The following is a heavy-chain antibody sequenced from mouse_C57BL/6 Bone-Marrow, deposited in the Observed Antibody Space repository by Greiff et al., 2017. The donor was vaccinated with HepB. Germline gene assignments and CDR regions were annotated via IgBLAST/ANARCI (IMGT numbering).Heavy chain of an antibody. D-gene: IGHD1-1*01. J-gene: IGHJ1*03. CDR3: ARKPVYYYGSRYWYFDV. V-gene: IGHV5-17*01. CDR2: ISSGSSTI. CDR1: GFTFSDYG. Sequence: EVQLVESGGGLVKPGGSLKLSCAASGFTFSDYGMHWVRQAPEKGLEWVAYISSGSSTIYYADTVKGRVTISRDNAKNTLFLQMTSLRSEDTAMYYCARKPVYYYGSRYWYFDVWGTGTTVTVSS.